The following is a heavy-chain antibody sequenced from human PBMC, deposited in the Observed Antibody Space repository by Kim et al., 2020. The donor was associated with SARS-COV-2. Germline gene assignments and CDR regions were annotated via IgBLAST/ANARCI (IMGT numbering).Heavy chain of an antibody. V-gene: IGHV3-23*01. CDR1: GFTFSSYA. CDR2: ISGSGGST. Sequence: GGSLRLSCAASGFTFSSYAMSWVRQAPGKGLEWVSAISGSGGSTYYADSVKGRFTISRDNSKNTLYLQMNSLRAEDTAVYYCAKVEGIVATTPLAFDYWGQGTLVTVSS. CDR3: AKVEGIVATTPLAFDY. J-gene: IGHJ4*02. D-gene: IGHD5-12*01.